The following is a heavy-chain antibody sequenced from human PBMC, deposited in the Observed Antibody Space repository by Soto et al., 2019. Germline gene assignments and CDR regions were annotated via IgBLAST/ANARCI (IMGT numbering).Heavy chain of an antibody. Sequence: PGESLKISCQGFGYSFTSFWIGWVRQMPGKGLEWMGIIYPGDSDTRYSPSFQGQVTISADKSINTAYLQWSSLKASDTAMYYCARGQPPAHPSEYWGQGTLVTVSS. V-gene: IGHV5-51*01. CDR2: IYPGDSDT. CDR1: GYSFTSFW. CDR3: ARGQPPAHPSEY. J-gene: IGHJ4*02.